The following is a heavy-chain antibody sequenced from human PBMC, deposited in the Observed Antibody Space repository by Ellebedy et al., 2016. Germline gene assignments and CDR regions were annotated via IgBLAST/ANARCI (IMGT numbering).Heavy chain of an antibody. CDR1: GFTFSSYW. D-gene: IGHD4-17*01. Sequence: GESLKISXAASGFTFSSYWMGWVRQAPGKGLEWVANIKQDGSEKYYVDSVKGRFTISRDNAKNSLHLQMNSLRAEDTAVYYCARDETTLYGDYVFTYFQHWGQGTLVTVSS. CDR2: IKQDGSEK. J-gene: IGHJ1*01. V-gene: IGHV3-7*01. CDR3: ARDETTLYGDYVFTYFQH.